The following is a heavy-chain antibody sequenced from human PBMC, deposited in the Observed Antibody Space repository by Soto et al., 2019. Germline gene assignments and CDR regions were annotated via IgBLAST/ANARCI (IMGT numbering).Heavy chain of an antibody. V-gene: IGHV4-39*01. CDR1: GGSISSSSYY. CDR3: ARHDGSGSSFDY. J-gene: IGHJ4*02. Sequence: QLQLQESGPGLVKPSETLSLTCTVSGGSISSSSYYWGWIRQPPGKGLEWIGSIYYSGSTYYNPSLKSRVTISVDTSKNQFSLKLSSVTAADTAVYYCARHDGSGSSFDYWGQGTLVTVSS. D-gene: IGHD3-10*01. CDR2: IYYSGST.